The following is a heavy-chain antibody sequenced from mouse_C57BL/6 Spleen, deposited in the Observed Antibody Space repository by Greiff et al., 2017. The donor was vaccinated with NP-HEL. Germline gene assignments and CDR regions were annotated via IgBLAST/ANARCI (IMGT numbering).Heavy chain of an antibody. CDR1: GFTFTDYY. D-gene: IGHD4-1*01. Sequence: EVQRVESGGGLVQPGGSLSLSCAASGFTFTDYYMSWVRQPPGKALEWLGFIRNKANGNTTKYRASVKGRFTITRDNSQSILYLKMNALRAEDSATYYCARNWYYFDYWGQGTTLTVSS. V-gene: IGHV7-3*01. J-gene: IGHJ2*01. CDR2: IRNKANGNTT. CDR3: ARNWYYFDY.